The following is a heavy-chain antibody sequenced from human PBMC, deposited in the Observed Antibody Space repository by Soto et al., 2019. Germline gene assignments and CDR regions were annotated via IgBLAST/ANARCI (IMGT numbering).Heavy chain of an antibody. CDR3: ARDTLSDMFTYFDY. V-gene: IGHV3-30-3*01. Sequence: GGSLRLSCAASGFTFSGYAMHWVRQAPGKGLEWVAVIIYDGSNKYYADSVKGRFTISRDNSKNTLYLQMNSLRVEDTALYYCARDTLSDMFTYFDYWGQGTLVTVSS. J-gene: IGHJ4*02. CDR2: IIYDGSNK. CDR1: GFTFSGYA. D-gene: IGHD3-10*02.